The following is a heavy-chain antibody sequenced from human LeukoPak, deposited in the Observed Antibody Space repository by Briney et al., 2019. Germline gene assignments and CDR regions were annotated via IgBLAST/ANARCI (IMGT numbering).Heavy chain of an antibody. V-gene: IGHV3-7*03. CDR2: IKHDGSEK. CDR3: VRSITMFQH. CDR1: GFTFSSYW. J-gene: IGHJ1*01. D-gene: IGHD3-10*01. Sequence: GGSLRLSCAASGFTFSSYWMSWVRQAPGKGLEWVANIKHDGSEKYYVDSVKGRFTISRDNAKNSLYLQMNSLRAEDTALYYCVRSITMFQHWGQGTLVTVSS.